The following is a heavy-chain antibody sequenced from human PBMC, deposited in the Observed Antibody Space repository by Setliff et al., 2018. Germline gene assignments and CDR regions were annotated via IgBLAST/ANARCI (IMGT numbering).Heavy chain of an antibody. V-gene: IGHV4-34*08. CDR2: INHSGST. CDR1: GFTFSGYS. D-gene: IGHD2-8*02. Sequence: SETLSLSCAASGFTFSGYSMNWVRQPPEKGLEWIGEINHSGSTNYNPSLKSRVTISVDTSKNQFSLKLSSVTAADTALYYCTVYNTGSSKDHYWGQGTPVTVSS. CDR3: TVYNTGSSKDHY. J-gene: IGHJ4*02.